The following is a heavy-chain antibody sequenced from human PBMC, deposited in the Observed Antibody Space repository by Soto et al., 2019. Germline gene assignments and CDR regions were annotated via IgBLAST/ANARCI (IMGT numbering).Heavy chain of an antibody. D-gene: IGHD1-26*01. CDR1: GGSFSGYY. J-gene: IGHJ2*01. CDR2: INHSGST. Sequence: QVQLQQWGAGLLKPSETLSLTCAVYGGSFSGYYWSWIRQPPGKGLEWIGEINHSGSTNYNPSLKSRVTIAVDTSKNQFALKLSSVTAADTAVYYCARYQWELPSSYWYFDLWGRGTLVTVS. CDR3: ARYQWELPSSYWYFDL. V-gene: IGHV4-34*01.